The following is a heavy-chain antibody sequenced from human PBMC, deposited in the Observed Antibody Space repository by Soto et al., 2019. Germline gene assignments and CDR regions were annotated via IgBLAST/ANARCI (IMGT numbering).Heavy chain of an antibody. CDR1: GFTSITYW. Sequence: GGSLRLSCASSGFTSITYWMSWVRQAPGKGLEWVANINQDGSENYYVDSVKGRFTISRDNAKNSLYLQMNSLRAEDTAVYYCIRGPFWGQGTLVTVAS. V-gene: IGHV3-7*05. CDR3: IRGPF. J-gene: IGHJ4*02. CDR2: INQDGSEN.